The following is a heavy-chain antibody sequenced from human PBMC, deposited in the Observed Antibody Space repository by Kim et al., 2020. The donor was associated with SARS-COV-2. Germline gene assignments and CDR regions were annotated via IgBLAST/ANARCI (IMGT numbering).Heavy chain of an antibody. D-gene: IGHD3-3*01. CDR2: ISSSSSYI. CDR3: ARGDERCLEWFPLQYGRDV. Sequence: GGSLRLSCAASGFTFSSYSMNWVRQAPGKGLEWVSSISSSSSYIYYADSVKGRFTISRDNAKNSLYLQMNSLRAEDTAVYYCARGDERCLEWFPLQYGRDVWGQGTTVTVSS. V-gene: IGHV3-21*01. J-gene: IGHJ6*02. CDR1: GFTFSSYS.